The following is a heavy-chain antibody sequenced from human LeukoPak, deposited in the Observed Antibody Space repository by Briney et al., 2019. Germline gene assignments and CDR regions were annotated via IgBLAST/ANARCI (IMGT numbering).Heavy chain of an antibody. Sequence: PGGSLRLSCAASGFTFSSYAMSWVRQAPGKGLEWVLAISGSGGSTYYADSVKGRFTISRDNSKNTLYLQMNSLRAEDTAVYYCAKDAVKSCTNGVCFTNWFDPWGQGTLVTVSS. CDR1: GFTFSSYA. CDR2: ISGSGGST. J-gene: IGHJ5*02. D-gene: IGHD2-8*01. CDR3: AKDAVKSCTNGVCFTNWFDP. V-gene: IGHV3-23*01.